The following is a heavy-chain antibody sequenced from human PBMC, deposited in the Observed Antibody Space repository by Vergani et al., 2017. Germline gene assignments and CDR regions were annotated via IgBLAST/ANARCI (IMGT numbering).Heavy chain of an antibody. CDR3: ASPPHSSWKYYYYGMDV. CDR1: GYTFTNYY. CDR2: INPNSGGT. D-gene: IGHD6-13*01. J-gene: IGHJ6*02. V-gene: IGHV1-2*02. Sequence: QVLLVQSGAEVKKPGASVRVSCKTSGYTFTNYYMHWVRQAPGQGLEWMGWINPNSGGTNYAQKFQGRVTITADESTSTAYMELSSLRSEDTAVYYCASPPHSSWKYYYYGMDVWGQGTTVTVSS.